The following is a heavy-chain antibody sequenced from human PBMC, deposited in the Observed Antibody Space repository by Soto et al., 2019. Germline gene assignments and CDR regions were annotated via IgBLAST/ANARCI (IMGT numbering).Heavy chain of an antibody. J-gene: IGHJ6*02. Sequence: GASVKVSCKASGYTFTSYGISWVRQAPGQGLEWMGWISAYNGNTNYAQTFQGRLTITADESTGTVYMELSSLRSDDTAVYFCARYRHCSADSCNYYYIMDVWGQGTTVTVS. V-gene: IGHV1-18*01. CDR2: ISAYNGNT. D-gene: IGHD2-15*01. CDR1: GYTFTSYG. CDR3: ARYRHCSADSCNYYYIMDV.